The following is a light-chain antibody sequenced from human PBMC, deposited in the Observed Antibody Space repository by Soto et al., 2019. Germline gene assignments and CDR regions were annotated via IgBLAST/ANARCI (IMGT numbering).Light chain of an antibody. J-gene: IGKJ2*01. CDR1: QSVSSSY. CDR2: GAS. V-gene: IGKV3-20*01. CDR3: QQYGSSPPYT. Sequence: EIVLTQSPGILSLSPGERATLSCRASQSVSSSYLAWYQQKPGQAPRLLIYGASNRATGIPDRFSASGSKTNFTPTLSRLEPEDFAVYSCQQYGSSPPYTFGQGTKLEIK.